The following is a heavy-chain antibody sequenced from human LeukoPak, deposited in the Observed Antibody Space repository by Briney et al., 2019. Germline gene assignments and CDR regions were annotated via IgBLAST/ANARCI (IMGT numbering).Heavy chain of an antibody. D-gene: IGHD3-3*01. J-gene: IGHJ6*03. CDR3: ARESRFLEWSPYYYYYYMDV. V-gene: IGHV4-34*01. Sequence: GSLRLSCAASGFTFSDYYMSWIRQAPGKGLEWIGEINHSGSTNYNPSLKSRVTISVDTSKNQSSLKLSSVTTADTAVYYCARESRFLEWSPYYYYYYMDVWGKGTTVTVSS. CDR1: GFTFSDYY. CDR2: INHSGST.